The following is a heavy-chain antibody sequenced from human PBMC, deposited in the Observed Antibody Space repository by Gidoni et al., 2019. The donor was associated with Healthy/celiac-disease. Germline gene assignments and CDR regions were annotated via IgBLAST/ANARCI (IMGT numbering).Heavy chain of an antibody. CDR2: ISYDGSNK. D-gene: IGHD3-10*01. Sequence: QVQLVESGGGVVQPGRSLRLSCSASGFPFSSYAMHWVRQFPGKGLGWVAVISYDGSNKYYAYSVKGRFTISRDNSKNTLYLQMNSLRAEDTAVYYCAREDGSGSYLKDWGQGTLVTVSS. CDR3: AREDGSGSYLKD. J-gene: IGHJ4*02. V-gene: IGHV3-30-3*01. CDR1: GFPFSSYA.